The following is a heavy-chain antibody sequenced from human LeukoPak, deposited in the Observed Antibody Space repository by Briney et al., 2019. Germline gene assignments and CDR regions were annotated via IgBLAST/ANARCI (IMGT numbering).Heavy chain of an antibody. CDR1: DGSISSSSYY. CDR2: IYHSGST. D-gene: IGHD3-22*01. V-gene: IGHV4-39*07. J-gene: IGHJ3*02. CDR3: ARDQAAYYDRSGYHYSSTAAAFDI. Sequence: SETLSLTCTVSDGSISSSSYYWGWIRQPPGKGLEWIGSIYHSGSTYFHPSLKSRVTISVDTSKNQFSLKLSSVTAADTAVYYCARDQAAYYDRSGYHYSSTAAAFDIWGQGTVVTVSS.